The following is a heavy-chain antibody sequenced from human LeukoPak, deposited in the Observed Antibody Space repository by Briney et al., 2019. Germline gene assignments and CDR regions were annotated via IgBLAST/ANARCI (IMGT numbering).Heavy chain of an antibody. D-gene: IGHD1-26*01. Sequence: ASVKVSCKASGYTFTGYYMHWVRQAPGQGLEWMGWISAYNGNTNYAQKLQGRVTMTTDTSTSTAYMELRSLRSDDTAVYYCARGSQVGPGGYWGQGTLVTVSS. CDR1: GYTFTGYY. J-gene: IGHJ4*02. V-gene: IGHV1-18*04. CDR2: ISAYNGNT. CDR3: ARGSQVGPGGY.